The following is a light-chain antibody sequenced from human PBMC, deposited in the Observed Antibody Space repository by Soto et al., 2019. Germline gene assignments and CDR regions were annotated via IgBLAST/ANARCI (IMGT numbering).Light chain of an antibody. CDR1: QSVGSDY. V-gene: IGKV3-20*01. Sequence: EFVLTQSPGTLSLSPGERATLSCRASQSVGSDYLTWYQQKPGQAPRLLIYGASSRATGIPDRFSGSGSGTDFTLTIGRLEPEDFATYYCQQYNSYPYTFGQGTKLEIK. J-gene: IGKJ2*01. CDR3: QQYNSYPYT. CDR2: GAS.